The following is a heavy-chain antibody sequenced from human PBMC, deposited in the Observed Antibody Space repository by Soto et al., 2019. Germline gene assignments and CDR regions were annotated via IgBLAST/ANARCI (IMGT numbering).Heavy chain of an antibody. V-gene: IGHV4-59*01. CDR3: ARRLSWGPKEYFDY. D-gene: IGHD3-16*01. J-gene: IGHJ4*02. Sequence: QVQLQESGPGLVKPSETLSLTCTVSGGSISSYYWSWIRQPPGKGLEWIGYIYYSGSTNYNPSLKSRVTISVDTSKNQFSLELSSVTAADTAVYYCARRLSWGPKEYFDYWGQGTLVTVSS. CDR2: IYYSGST. CDR1: GGSISSYY.